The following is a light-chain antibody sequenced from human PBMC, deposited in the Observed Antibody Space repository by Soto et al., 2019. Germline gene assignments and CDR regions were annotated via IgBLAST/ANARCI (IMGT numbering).Light chain of an antibody. CDR1: SSNIGAGYD. CDR2: GNS. J-gene: IGLJ2*01. Sequence: QSVLTQPPSVSGAPGQRVTISCTGSSSNIGAGYDVHWYQQLPGTDPKLLIYGNSNRPSGVPDRFSGSKSGTSASLAITGLQAEYEADYYCQSYDSSLSAVVFGGGTKLTVL. CDR3: QSYDSSLSAVV. V-gene: IGLV1-40*01.